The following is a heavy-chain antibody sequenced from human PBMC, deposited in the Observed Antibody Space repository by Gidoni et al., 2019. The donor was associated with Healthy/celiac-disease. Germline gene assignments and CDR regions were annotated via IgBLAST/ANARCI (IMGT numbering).Heavy chain of an antibody. J-gene: IGHJ3*02. Sequence: QVQLVQSGAEVKKPGASVKVSCKASGYTFTSYDINWVRQATGQGLEWMGWMNPNSGNTGYAQKFQGRVTMTRNTSISTAYMELSSLRSEDTAVYYCARVYYDILTGYVENAFDIWGQGTMVTVSS. V-gene: IGHV1-8*01. D-gene: IGHD3-9*01. CDR3: ARVYYDILTGYVENAFDI. CDR1: GYTFTSYD. CDR2: MNPNSGNT.